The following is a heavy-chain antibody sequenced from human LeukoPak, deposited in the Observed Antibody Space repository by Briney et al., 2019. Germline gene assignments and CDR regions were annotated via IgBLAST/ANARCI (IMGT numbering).Heavy chain of an antibody. J-gene: IGHJ6*02. V-gene: IGHV1-69*04. CDR1: GGTFINYA. D-gene: IGHD2-8*01. CDR2: IIPILGIA. Sequence: SVTVSFKSSGGTFINYAISWVRQAPGQGLEWMGRIIPILGIANDAQKFQGRVTITADKSTSTAYMELSSLRSEDTAVYYCARDCIAPDIVLMVYAYYYYYGMDVWGQGTTVTVSS. CDR3: ARDCIAPDIVLMVYAYYYYYGMDV.